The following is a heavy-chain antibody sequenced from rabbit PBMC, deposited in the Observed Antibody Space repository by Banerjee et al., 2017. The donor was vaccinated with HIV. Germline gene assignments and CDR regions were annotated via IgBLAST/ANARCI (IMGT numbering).Heavy chain of an antibody. CDR1: GFSFSSTYY. V-gene: IGHV1S45*01. CDR3: TREYVGSYGNSAL. CDR2: IYAGSSGST. J-gene: IGHJ4*01. D-gene: IGHD6-1*01. Sequence: QEQLEESGGDLVKPGASLTLTCTASGFSFSSTYYMCWVRQAPGKGLEWIACIYAGSSGSTYYASWAKGRFTISKASSTTVTLQMTSLTAADTATYFCTREYVGSYGNSALWGPGTLVTVS.